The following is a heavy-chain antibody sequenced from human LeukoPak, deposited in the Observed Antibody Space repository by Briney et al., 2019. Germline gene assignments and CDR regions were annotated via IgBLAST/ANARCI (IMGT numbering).Heavy chain of an antibody. CDR1: GYTFTSYY. V-gene: IGHV1-2*02. CDR3: ARDAADSGSYYPSAQGYNWFDP. J-gene: IGHJ5*02. Sequence: GASVKVSCKASGYTFTSYYMHWVRQAPGQGLEWMGWINPNSGGTNYAQKFQGRVTMTRDTSISTAYMELSRLRSDDTAVYYCARDAADSGSYYPSAQGYNWFDPWGQGTLVTVSS. CDR2: INPNSGGT. D-gene: IGHD1-26*01.